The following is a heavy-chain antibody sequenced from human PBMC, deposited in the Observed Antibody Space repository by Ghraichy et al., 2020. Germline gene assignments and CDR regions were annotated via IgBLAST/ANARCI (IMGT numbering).Heavy chain of an antibody. D-gene: IGHD2-15*01. CDR3: ARALGVVVAATPMDV. V-gene: IGHV3-30-3*01. CDR2: ISYDGSNK. Sequence: LSLTCAASGFTFSSYAMHWVRQAPGKGLEWVAVISYDGSNKYYADSVKGRFTISRDNSKNTLYLQMNSLRAEDTAVYYCARALGVVVAATPMDVWGKGTTVTVSS. J-gene: IGHJ6*03. CDR1: GFTFSSYA.